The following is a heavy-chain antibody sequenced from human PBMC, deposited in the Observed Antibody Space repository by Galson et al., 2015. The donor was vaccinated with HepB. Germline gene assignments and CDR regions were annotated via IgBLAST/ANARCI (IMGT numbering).Heavy chain of an antibody. J-gene: IGHJ4*02. CDR3: ARRCYGSGSVFDY. CDR1: GFSLSTSGMC. CDR2: IDWDDDK. D-gene: IGHD3-10*01. Sequence: PALVKPTQTLTLTCTFSGFSLSTSGMCVSWIRQPPGKALEWLARIDWDDDKYYSTSLKTRLTISKDTSKNQVVLTMTNMDPADTATYYCARRCYGSGSVFDYWGQGTLVTVSS. V-gene: IGHV2-70*11.